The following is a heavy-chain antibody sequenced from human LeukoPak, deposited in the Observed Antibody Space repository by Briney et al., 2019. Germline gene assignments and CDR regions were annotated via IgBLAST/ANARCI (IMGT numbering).Heavy chain of an antibody. D-gene: IGHD1-7*01. CDR1: GFTFSSYW. CDR2: IKQDGSEK. V-gene: IGHV3-7*01. J-gene: IGHJ3*02. CDR3: ARDSGNYLDAFDI. Sequence: GGSLRLSCAASGFTFSSYWMSWVRQAPGKGLEWVANIKQDGSEKYYVDSVKGRFTISRDNAKNSLYLQMNSLRAEDTAVYYCARDSGNYLDAFDIWGQGTMVTVSS.